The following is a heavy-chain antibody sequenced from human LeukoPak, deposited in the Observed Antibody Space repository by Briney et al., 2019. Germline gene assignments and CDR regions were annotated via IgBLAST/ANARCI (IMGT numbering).Heavy chain of an antibody. Sequence: ASVKVSCKASGYTFTGYYMHWVRQAPGQGLEWMGWINPNSGGTNYAQKFQGRVTMTRDTSISTAYMELSRLRSDDTAVYYCAKDRTVVTLIDDYWGQGTLVTVSS. D-gene: IGHD4-23*01. CDR2: INPNSGGT. CDR1: GYTFTGYY. CDR3: AKDRTVVTLIDDY. J-gene: IGHJ4*02. V-gene: IGHV1-2*02.